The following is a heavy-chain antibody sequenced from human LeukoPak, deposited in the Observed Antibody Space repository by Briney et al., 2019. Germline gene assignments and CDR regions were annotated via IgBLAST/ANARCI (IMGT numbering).Heavy chain of an antibody. CDR1: GGSISSSQYY. V-gene: IGHV4-39*01. J-gene: IGHJ4*02. CDR3: ARLPQADSFDF. D-gene: IGHD2-21*01. CDR2: IYYSGTT. Sequence: SETLSLTCTVSGGSISSSQYYWGWIRQPPGKGLEWVGNIYYSGTTYYNPSFKSRVTMSVDTSKNQFSLKLSPVTAADTAVYYCARLPQADSFDFWGQGALVTVSS.